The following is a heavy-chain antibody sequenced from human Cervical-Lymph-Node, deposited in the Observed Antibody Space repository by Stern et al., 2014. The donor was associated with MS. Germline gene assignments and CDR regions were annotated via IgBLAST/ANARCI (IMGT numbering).Heavy chain of an antibody. J-gene: IGHJ4*02. V-gene: IGHV3-66*01. D-gene: IGHD6-13*01. Sequence: EVQLVESGGGLVQPGGSLRLSCAASGFTLSSNYVNWVRQAPGTGLEWVSVVYPGGTTFFADSVKGRFTVSRDMSKSTVYLQMDSLRVEDTAIYYCVREGTAAVGLFEYWGQGTLVTVSS. CDR2: VYPGGTT. CDR3: VREGTAAVGLFEY. CDR1: GFTLSSNY.